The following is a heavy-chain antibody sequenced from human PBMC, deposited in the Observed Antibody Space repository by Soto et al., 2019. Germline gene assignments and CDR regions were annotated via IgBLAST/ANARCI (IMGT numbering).Heavy chain of an antibody. CDR1: GYTFTVYY. Sequence: QVPLVQSGAEVKKPGASVNVSCKASGYTFTVYYMHWVRQAPGQGLEWMGWINPKSGGTMYQQKFQGRVTMTWDTSISTAYMALTRLRSDDTAVYYCARDLAKGGGSAGFDYWGQGTLVTVSS. D-gene: IGHD1-26*01. V-gene: IGHV1-2*02. CDR2: INPKSGGT. J-gene: IGHJ4*02. CDR3: ARDLAKGGGSAGFDY.